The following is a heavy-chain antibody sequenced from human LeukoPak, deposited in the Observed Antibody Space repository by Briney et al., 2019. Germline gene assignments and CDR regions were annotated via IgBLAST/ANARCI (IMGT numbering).Heavy chain of an antibody. Sequence: GGSLRLSCAASGFTVSSNYMSWVRQAPGKGLEWVSVIYSGGSTYYAGSVKGRFTISRDNSKNTLYLQVNSLRAEDTAVYYCAGDTSGTYGDAFDIWGQGTMVTVSS. D-gene: IGHD1-26*01. CDR1: GFTVSSNY. J-gene: IGHJ3*02. CDR2: IYSGGST. CDR3: AGDTSGTYGDAFDI. V-gene: IGHV3-66*01.